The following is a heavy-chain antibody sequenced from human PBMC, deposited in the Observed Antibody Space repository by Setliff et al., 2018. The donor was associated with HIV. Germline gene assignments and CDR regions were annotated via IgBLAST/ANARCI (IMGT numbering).Heavy chain of an antibody. CDR2: INPSGGST. V-gene: IGHV1-46*01. CDR3: AREVVPAAMRYYYYMDV. D-gene: IGHD2-2*01. J-gene: IGHJ6*03. CDR1: GYTFTSYY. Sequence: ASVKVSCKASGYTFTSYYMHWVRQAPGQGLEWMGVINPSGGSTSYAQKFQGRVTMTRDTSTSTVYMELSSLRSEDTAVYYCAREVVPAAMRYYYYMDVWGKGTTVTVSS.